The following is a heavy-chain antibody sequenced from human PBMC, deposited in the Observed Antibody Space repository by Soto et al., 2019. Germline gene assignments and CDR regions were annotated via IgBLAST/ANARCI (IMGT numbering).Heavy chain of an antibody. CDR3: ARVRTGSAFDS. CDR1: GDSINSYF. V-gene: IGHV1-3*01. J-gene: IGHJ5*01. CDR2: INAGNGNT. Sequence: ASVKASCKGPGDSINSYFLYWVRQAPGQRLEWMGWINAGNGNTKYSRKFQGTATITRDTSARTAYMELRSLRSEVTAVYYCARVRTGSAFDSRGPGTPVPVS.